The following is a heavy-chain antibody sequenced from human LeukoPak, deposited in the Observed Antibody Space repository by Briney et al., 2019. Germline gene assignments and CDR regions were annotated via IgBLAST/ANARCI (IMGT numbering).Heavy chain of an antibody. CDR2: IYYSGST. CDR3: ARSRTREYFQH. V-gene: IGHV4-59*12. Sequence: SETLSLTCTVSGGSISSYYWSWIRQPPGKGLEWIGYIYYSGSTYYNPSLKSRVTISVDTSKNQFSLKLSSVTAADTAVYYCARSRTREYFQHWGQGTLVTVSS. J-gene: IGHJ1*01. CDR1: GGSISSYY.